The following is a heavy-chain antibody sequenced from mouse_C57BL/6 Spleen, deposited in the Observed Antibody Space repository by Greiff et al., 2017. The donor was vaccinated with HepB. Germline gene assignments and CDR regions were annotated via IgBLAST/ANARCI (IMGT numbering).Heavy chain of an antibody. V-gene: IGHV1-82*01. CDR3: AREAPTAGGAFYYFDY. CDR2: IYPGDGDT. CDR1: GYAFSSSW. Sequence: QVQLQQSGPELVKPGASVKISCKASGYAFSSSWMNWVKQRPGKGLEWIGRIYPGDGDTNYNGKFKGKATLTADKSSSTAYMQLSSLTSEDSAVYYCAREAPTAGGAFYYFDYWGQGTTLTVAS. J-gene: IGHJ2*01.